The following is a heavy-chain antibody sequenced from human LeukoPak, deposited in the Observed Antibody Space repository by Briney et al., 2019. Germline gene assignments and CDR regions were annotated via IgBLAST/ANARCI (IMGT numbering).Heavy chain of an antibody. D-gene: IGHD4-11*01. V-gene: IGHV4-34*01. J-gene: IGHJ4*02. Sequence: SETLSLTCAVYGGSFTIYSWTWIRQPPGKSLEWVGEISPSGNTQYNPSLKSRVTISLDASKSQFYLKLNSVTAADTAVYYCARRVRSADYRLDYWGQGTLATGSS. CDR1: GGSFTIYS. CDR2: ISPSGNT. CDR3: ARRVRSADYRLDY.